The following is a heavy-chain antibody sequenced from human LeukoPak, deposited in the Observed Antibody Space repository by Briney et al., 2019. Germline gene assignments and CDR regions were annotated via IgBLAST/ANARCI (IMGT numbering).Heavy chain of an antibody. D-gene: IGHD7-27*01. CDR2: INHSGST. Sequence: SETLSLTCAVYGGSFSGYYWSWIRQPPGKGLEWIGEINHSGSTNYNPSLKSRVTISVDTSKNQFSPKLNSVTAADTAVYYCARDWAEWGQGTLVTVSS. V-gene: IGHV4-34*01. J-gene: IGHJ4*02. CDR3: ARDWAE. CDR1: GGSFSGYY.